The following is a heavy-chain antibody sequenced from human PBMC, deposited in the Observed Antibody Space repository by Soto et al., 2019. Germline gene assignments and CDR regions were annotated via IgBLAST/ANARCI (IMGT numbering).Heavy chain of an antibody. D-gene: IGHD2-2*01. CDR2: IIPIFGTA. Sequence: SVKVSCKASGGTFSSYAISWVRQAPGQGLEWMGGIIPIFGTANYAQKFQGRVTITADESTSTAYMELSSLRSEDTAVYYCARDSRHLANPYGMDVWGQGTTVTVSS. J-gene: IGHJ6*02. V-gene: IGHV1-69*13. CDR3: ARDSRHLANPYGMDV. CDR1: GGTFSSYA.